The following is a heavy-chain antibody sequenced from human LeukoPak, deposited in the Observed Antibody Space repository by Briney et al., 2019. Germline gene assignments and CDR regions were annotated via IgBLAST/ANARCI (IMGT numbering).Heavy chain of an antibody. D-gene: IGHD3-22*01. Sequence: GGSLRLSCAASRFTFSSYAMSWVRQAPGKGLEWVSAISGSGGVTYYADSVKGRFTISRDNSNNTLYLQMNSLRVEDTAVYYCATLPYYYDSSGSYYFDYWGQGTLVTVSS. J-gene: IGHJ4*02. CDR3: ATLPYYYDSSGSYYFDY. CDR1: RFTFSSYA. V-gene: IGHV3-23*01. CDR2: ISGSGGVT.